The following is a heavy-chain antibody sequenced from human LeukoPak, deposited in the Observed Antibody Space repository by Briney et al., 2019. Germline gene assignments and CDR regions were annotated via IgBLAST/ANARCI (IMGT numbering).Heavy chain of an antibody. CDR1: GGTFSSYA. CDR3: ARDLNCGGDCSQQC. V-gene: IGHV1-69*13. Sequence: SVKVSCKASGGTFSSYAISWVRQAPGQGLEWMGGIIPIFGTANYAQKFQGRVTITADESTSTAYMELSSLRSEDTAVYYCARDLNCGGDCSQQCWGQGTLVTVSS. J-gene: IGHJ4*02. D-gene: IGHD2-21*02. CDR2: IIPIFGTA.